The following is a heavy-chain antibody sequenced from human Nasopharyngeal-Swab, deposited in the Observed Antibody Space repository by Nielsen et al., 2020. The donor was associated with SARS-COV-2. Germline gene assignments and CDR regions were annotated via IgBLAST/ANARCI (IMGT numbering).Heavy chain of an antibody. CDR1: GFTFSLYT. CDR3: VRDTPAMFAY. CDR2: ISSTGDYI. Sequence: GALKISCAASGFTFSLYTINWVRQAPGKGLEWVSAISSTGDYIYYAASVKGRFTISRDNAKNSVYLHMNSLRADDTALYYCVRDTPAMFAYWGQGTLVTVSS. J-gene: IGHJ4*02. V-gene: IGHV3-21*01.